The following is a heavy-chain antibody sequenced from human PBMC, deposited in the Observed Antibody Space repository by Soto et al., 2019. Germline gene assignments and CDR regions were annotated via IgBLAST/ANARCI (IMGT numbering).Heavy chain of an antibody. Sequence: VASVKVSFKASGGTFSSYAISWLRQAPGQGLEWMGGIIPIFGTANYAQKFQGRVTITADESTSTAYMELSSLRSEDTAVYYCARLPYSYSSSSFGMDVWGQGTTVTVSS. J-gene: IGHJ6*02. CDR1: GGTFSSYA. D-gene: IGHD6-6*01. CDR2: IIPIFGTA. CDR3: ARLPYSYSSSSFGMDV. V-gene: IGHV1-69*13.